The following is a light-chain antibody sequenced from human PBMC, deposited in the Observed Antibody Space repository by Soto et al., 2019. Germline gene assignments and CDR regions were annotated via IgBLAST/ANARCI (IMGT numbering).Light chain of an antibody. V-gene: IGKV3-20*01. J-gene: IGKJ1*01. CDR1: QSVDSNF. CDR2: ATS. Sequence: EVVLTQSPGALSLSPGERAALSCRASQSVDSNFLAWYQQRPGQAPRLLIYATSSRATGIPARFSGSGSGTDFTLTISRLEPEDFAVYYCLRYGWSPGWTFGQGTRVEIK. CDR3: LRYGWSPGWT.